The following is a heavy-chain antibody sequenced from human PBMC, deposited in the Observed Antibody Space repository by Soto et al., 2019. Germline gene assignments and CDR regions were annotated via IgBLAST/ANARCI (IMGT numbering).Heavy chain of an antibody. J-gene: IGHJ5*02. CDR2: IYYSGST. CDR3: ARHAKGYYYGSGSYSWFDP. Sequence: SETMSLTCTVAGGSISSYYWSWIRQHTGKGLEWIGYIYYSGSTNYNPSLKSRVTISVDTSKNQFSLKLSSVTAADTAVYYCARHAKGYYYGSGSYSWFDPWGQGTLVTVSS. V-gene: IGHV4-59*08. CDR1: GGSISSYY. D-gene: IGHD3-10*01.